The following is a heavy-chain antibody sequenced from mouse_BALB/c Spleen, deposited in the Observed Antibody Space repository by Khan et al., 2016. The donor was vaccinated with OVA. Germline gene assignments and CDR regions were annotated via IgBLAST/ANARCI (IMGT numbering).Heavy chain of an antibody. CDR3: ATSYFYGYYFDY. D-gene: IGHD1-1*01. Sequence: EVMLVESGGGLVQPGGSRKLSCAASGFTFNNYGMHWVRQAPEKGLEWVAYISGDSNTIYYVDSVKGRFTISRDNPKNTLFLQITSLMSEDTAMYYCATSYFYGYYFDYWGPGTTLTVS. J-gene: IGHJ2*01. V-gene: IGHV5-17*02. CDR1: GFTFNNYG. CDR2: ISGDSNTI.